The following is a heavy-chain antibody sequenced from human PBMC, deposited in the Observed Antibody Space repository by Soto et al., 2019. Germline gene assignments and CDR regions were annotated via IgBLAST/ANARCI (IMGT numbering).Heavy chain of an antibody. Sequence: GGSLRLSCAASGFTFSSYSMNWVRQAPGKGLEWVSSISSSSSYIYYADSVKGRFTISRDNAKNSLYLQMNSLRAEDTAVYYSAKSITARPFDYWGQGALVTVSS. D-gene: IGHD6-6*01. V-gene: IGHV3-21*04. J-gene: IGHJ4*02. CDR1: GFTFSSYS. CDR3: AKSITARPFDY. CDR2: ISSSSSYI.